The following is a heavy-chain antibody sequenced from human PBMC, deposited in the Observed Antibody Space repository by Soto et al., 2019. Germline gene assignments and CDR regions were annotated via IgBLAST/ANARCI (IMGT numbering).Heavy chain of an antibody. Sequence: ASVKVSCKASGYSFTNNDVSWVRQATGQGLEWMGWMNPGSGDTGYAQKFQGRVTMTRDISTATTYMELSSLRSDDTATYYCARMATFGSLNWFDPWGQGTLVTAPQ. V-gene: IGHV1-8*01. CDR3: ARMATFGSLNWFDP. CDR2: MNPGSGDT. CDR1: GYSFTNND. D-gene: IGHD3-16*01. J-gene: IGHJ5*02.